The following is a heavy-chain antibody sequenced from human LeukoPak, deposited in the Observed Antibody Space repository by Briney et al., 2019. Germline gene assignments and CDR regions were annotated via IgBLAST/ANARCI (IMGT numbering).Heavy chain of an antibody. CDR1: GFTFSSYG. J-gene: IGHJ4*02. V-gene: IGHV3-30*18. CDR3: AKEPLRPRAGIFDY. D-gene: IGHD6-13*01. Sequence: PGGSLRLSCVVSGFTFSSYGMHWVRQAPGKGLEWVALISYDGSNKYYADSVKGRFTVSRDNSKNTVYLQMNSLRGEDTAVYYCAKEPLRPRAGIFDYWGQGTLVTVSS. CDR2: ISYDGSNK.